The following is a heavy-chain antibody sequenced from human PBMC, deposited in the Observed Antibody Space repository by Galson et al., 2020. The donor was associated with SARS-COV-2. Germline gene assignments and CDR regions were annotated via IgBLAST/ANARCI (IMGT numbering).Heavy chain of an antibody. CDR1: GGYINGGNYF. Sequence: SETLSLTCIVSGGYINGGNYFWSWIRQSPGKGLEWIGFVHYRGYINYNPSLKSRLTMSLDTSQNQVSLKLTSATAADSAVYYCATRLREFSATLYEDFYYMDVWGKGTMVTIS. V-gene: IGHV4-30-4*01. CDR2: VHYRGYI. D-gene: IGHD2-15*01. J-gene: IGHJ6*03. CDR3: ATRLREFSATLYEDFYYMDV.